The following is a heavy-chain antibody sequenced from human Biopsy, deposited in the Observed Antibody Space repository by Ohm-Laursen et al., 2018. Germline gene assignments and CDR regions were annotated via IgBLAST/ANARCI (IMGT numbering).Heavy chain of an antibody. J-gene: IGHJ4*02. CDR2: INSDGSST. Sequence: SLRLSCTASEFIFSRFWMYWVRQAPGKGLVWVSRINSDGSSTNYADAVKGRFTISRDNAKNTVFLRMNSLRAEDTAVYYCTRAEAGSGSLLYFDYWGQGTLVTVSS. V-gene: IGHV3-74*01. CDR3: TRAEAGSGSLLYFDY. CDR1: EFIFSRFW. D-gene: IGHD3-10*01.